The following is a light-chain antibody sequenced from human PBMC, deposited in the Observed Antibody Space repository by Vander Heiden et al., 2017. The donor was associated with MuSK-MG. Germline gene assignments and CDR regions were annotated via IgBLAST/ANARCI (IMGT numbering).Light chain of an antibody. CDR1: FSDVGTYDH. CDR2: DVT. V-gene: IGLV2-14*03. Sequence: QSALTPPASVSGSPGQSITISCTGTFSDVGTYDHVSWYQHHPGMAPKLLIYDVTNRPSGVSIRFSGSKSGNTASLTIAGLQDEDEADYYCCSDSSARQVVFGGGTKLTVL. J-gene: IGLJ2*01. CDR3: CSDSSARQVV.